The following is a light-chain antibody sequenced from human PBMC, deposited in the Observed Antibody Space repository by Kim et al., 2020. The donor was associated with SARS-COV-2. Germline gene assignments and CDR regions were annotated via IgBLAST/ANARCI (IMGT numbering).Light chain of an antibody. CDR2: AAS. J-gene: IGKJ4*01. V-gene: IGKV3-11*01. CDR3: QQRSKWPLT. Sequence: EIVLTQSPATLSLSPGERATLSCRASQSVSSYLAWYQQNPGQAPRLLIYAASNRATGIPARFSGSGSGTDFTLTISSLEPEDFAIYYCQQRSKWPLTFGGGTKVDI. CDR1: QSVSSY.